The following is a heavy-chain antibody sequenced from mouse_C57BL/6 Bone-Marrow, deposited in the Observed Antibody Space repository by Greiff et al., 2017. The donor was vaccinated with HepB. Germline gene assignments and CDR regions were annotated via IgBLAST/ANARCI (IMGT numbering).Heavy chain of an antibody. D-gene: IGHD1-1*01. CDR3: ARHYGSSYPYAMDY. V-gene: IGHV15-2*01. CDR1: DSEVFPIAY. CDR2: ILPSIGRT. J-gene: IGHJ4*01. Sequence: QVQLQQSGSELRSPGSSVKLSCKDFDSEVFPIAYMSWVRQKPGHGFEWIGGILPSIGRTIYGEKFEDKATLDADTLSNTAYLELNSLTSEDSAIYYCARHYGSSYPYAMDYWGQGTSVTVSS.